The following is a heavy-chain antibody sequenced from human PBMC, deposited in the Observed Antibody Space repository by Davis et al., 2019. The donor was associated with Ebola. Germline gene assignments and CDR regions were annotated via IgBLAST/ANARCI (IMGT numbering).Heavy chain of an antibody. J-gene: IGHJ4*02. D-gene: IGHD6-13*01. Sequence: GESLKISCKGSGYSFTSYWIGWVRQMPGKGLEWMGIIYLGDSDTRYSPSFQGQVTISADKSISTAYLQWSSLKASDTAMYYCARQSSSWFNYFDYWGQGTLVTVSS. V-gene: IGHV5-51*01. CDR3: ARQSSSWFNYFDY. CDR1: GYSFTSYW. CDR2: IYLGDSDT.